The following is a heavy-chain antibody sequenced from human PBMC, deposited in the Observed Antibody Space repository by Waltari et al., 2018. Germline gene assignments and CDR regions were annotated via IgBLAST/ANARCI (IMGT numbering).Heavy chain of an antibody. V-gene: IGHV4-39*01. D-gene: IGHD2-21*02. CDR1: AGSLNRRSYH. Sequence: QLQLQESGPEVVKASETLSLTCTVSAGSLNRRSYHWVWIRQPPGKGLEWIGTMYYSGSTYYTPSLKSRVTIAVDTSKNQFSLKLNSVTATDTAVYYCAADECGEDCYRRLSVDYWGLGTLVTVSS. CDR3: AADECGEDCYRRLSVDY. CDR2: MYYSGST. J-gene: IGHJ4*02.